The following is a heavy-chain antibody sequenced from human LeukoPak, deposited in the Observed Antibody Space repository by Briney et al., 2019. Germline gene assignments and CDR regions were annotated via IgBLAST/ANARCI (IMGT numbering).Heavy chain of an antibody. CDR3: ARGYGDYSGWFDP. Sequence: PSETLSLTCTVSGGSISSSSYYWGWIRQPPGKGLEWIGYIYYSGSTNYNPSLKSRVTISVDTSKNQFSLKLSSVTAADTAVYYCARGYGDYSGWFDPWGQGTLVTVSS. D-gene: IGHD4-23*01. V-gene: IGHV4-61*05. J-gene: IGHJ5*02. CDR2: IYYSGST. CDR1: GGSISSSSYY.